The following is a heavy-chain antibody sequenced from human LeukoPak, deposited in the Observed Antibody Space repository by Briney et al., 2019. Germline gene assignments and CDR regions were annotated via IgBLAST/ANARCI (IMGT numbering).Heavy chain of an antibody. CDR2: IKSKTDGGTT. Sequence: PGGSLRLSCAASGFTFSNAWMSWVRQAPGKGLEWVGRIKSKTDGGTTDYAAPVKGRFTISRDDSKNTLYLQMNSLKTEDTAVYYCTTDGPNVLRYFDWSYGMDVWGQGTTVTVSS. D-gene: IGHD3-9*01. V-gene: IGHV3-15*01. CDR1: GFTFSNAW. J-gene: IGHJ6*02. CDR3: TTDGPNVLRYFDWSYGMDV.